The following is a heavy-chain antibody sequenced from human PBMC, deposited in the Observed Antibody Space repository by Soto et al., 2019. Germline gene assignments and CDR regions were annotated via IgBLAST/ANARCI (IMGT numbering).Heavy chain of an antibody. Sequence: QVQVVESGGGVVQPGWSLRLSCAVSGFTFDKFGMLWVRQAPGKGLEWVAVISYNGGEKNYLDSVKGRFTISRDNSKNTLYLQMNSLRPDDTALYYCVKGGEAENGWFLDHWGEGTLVTVSS. CDR1: GFTFDKFG. CDR3: VKGGEAENGWFLDH. D-gene: IGHD6-19*01. J-gene: IGHJ4*02. CDR2: ISYNGGEK. V-gene: IGHV3-30*18.